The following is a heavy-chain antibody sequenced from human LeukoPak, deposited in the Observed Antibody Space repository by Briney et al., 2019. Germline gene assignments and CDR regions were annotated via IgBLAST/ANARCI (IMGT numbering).Heavy chain of an antibody. V-gene: IGHV1-2*07. CDR1: GYTFTVYY. D-gene: IGHD1-20*01. CDR3: ARRHNSDDY. J-gene: IGHJ4*02. Sequence: ASVVVSCKASGYTFTVYYIHWVRQAAGHGLEWVGWINPNTGTTNYAPRFQGRVTMTTDTSVTTAYLELKRLTPDDTAVYYCARRHNSDDYWGQGTLVTVSS. CDR2: INPNTGTT.